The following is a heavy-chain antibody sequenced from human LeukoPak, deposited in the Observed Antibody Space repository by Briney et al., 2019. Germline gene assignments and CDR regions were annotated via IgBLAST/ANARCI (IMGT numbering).Heavy chain of an antibody. J-gene: IGHJ6*02. V-gene: IGHV3-23*01. CDR3: AKAYYYDSSGYYSLYYYYYYGMDV. Sequence: AGGSLRLSCAASGLTVSSNYMSWVRQAPGKGLEWVSAISGSGGSTYYADSVKGRFTISRDNSKNTLYLQMNSLRAEDTAVYYCAKAYYYDSSGYYSLYYYYYYGMDVWGQGTTVTVSS. CDR2: ISGSGGST. CDR1: GLTVSSNY. D-gene: IGHD3-22*01.